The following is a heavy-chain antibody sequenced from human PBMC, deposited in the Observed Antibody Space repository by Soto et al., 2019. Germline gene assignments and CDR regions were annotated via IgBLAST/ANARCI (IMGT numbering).Heavy chain of an antibody. J-gene: IGHJ4*02. CDR1: GFTFSRDE. D-gene: IGHD1-20*01. V-gene: IGHV3-48*03. Sequence: EVQLVESGGGLVQPGGSLRLSCEASGFTFSRDEMNWVRQAPVKGLEWIAYIQNHGYSTHYADSVKGRFTISRDNAKNTLYLQMSSLTAEATAIYYCARGYDAGCHFGYWGQGVLVTVSS. CDR2: IQNHGYST. CDR3: ARGYDAGCHFGY.